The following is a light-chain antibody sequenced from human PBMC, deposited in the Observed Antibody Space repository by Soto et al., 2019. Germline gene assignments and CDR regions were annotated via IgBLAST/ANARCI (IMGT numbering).Light chain of an antibody. J-gene: IGKJ1*01. CDR3: QKYGSSPRT. Sequence: PGDRGTLSCRSSQSVSRSLTWYQQKPGQAHRLLIYDACNRATGIPARFSGSGSGTDFTLTISSLEPEDFAVYFCQKYGSSPRTFGQGTKGDIK. CDR1: QSVSRS. CDR2: DAC. V-gene: IGKV3-11*01.